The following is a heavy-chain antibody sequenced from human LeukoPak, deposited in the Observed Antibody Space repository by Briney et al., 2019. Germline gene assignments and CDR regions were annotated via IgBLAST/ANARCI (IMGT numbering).Heavy chain of an antibody. J-gene: IGHJ4*02. D-gene: IGHD4-11*01. CDR3: AKGGSSYSEMDY. CDR2: LSASGGLT. Sequence: ETLSLTCTVSGGSISSSSYYWGWIRQAPGKGLEWVSGLSASGGLTYYADSVKGRFTISRGNSKNTLYLQMNSLRADDTAVYYCAKGGSSYSEMDYWGQGTLVTVSS. CDR1: GGSISSSSYY. V-gene: IGHV3-23*01.